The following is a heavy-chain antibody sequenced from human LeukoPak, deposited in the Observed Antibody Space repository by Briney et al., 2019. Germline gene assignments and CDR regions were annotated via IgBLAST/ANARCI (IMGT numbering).Heavy chain of an antibody. CDR2: LYYSGST. J-gene: IGHJ3*01. CDR3: AKAGVRYSDSSALYAFDF. Sequence: PETLSLTCTVSGGFISSASDFWGWIRQPPGKGMEWIGTLYYSGSTYYSASLKSRVTMSGDTSRNQFCLRLSSVNAADTAVDYCAKAGVRYSDSSALYAFDFWGPGTMVTVSS. CDR1: GGFISSASDF. V-gene: IGHV4-39*01. D-gene: IGHD3-22*01.